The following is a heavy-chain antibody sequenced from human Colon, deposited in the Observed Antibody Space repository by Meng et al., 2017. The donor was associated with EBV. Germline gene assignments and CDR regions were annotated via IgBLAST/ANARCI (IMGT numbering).Heavy chain of an antibody. V-gene: IGHV4-4*02. D-gene: IGHD2-2*01. J-gene: IGHJ4*02. CDR2: VYHRGDT. Sequence: QVQLQESGPGLVKPSGTLSLTCTVSGDSISSDIWWSWVRQPPGKGLEWIGEVYHRGDTNYNPSLKSRVDISVDTSKNQFSLKLSSVTAADTAVYFCARGELLWDYWGQGTLVTVSS. CDR1: GDSISSDIW. CDR3: ARGELLWDY.